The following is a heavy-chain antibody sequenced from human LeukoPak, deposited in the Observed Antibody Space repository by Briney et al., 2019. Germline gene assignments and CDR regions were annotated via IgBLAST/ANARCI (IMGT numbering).Heavy chain of an antibody. CDR1: GGSISHYY. CDR2: IHYSGST. J-gene: IGHJ4*02. V-gene: IGHV4-59*08. Sequence: PSETLSLTCTVSGGSISHYYWDWIRQPPGKGLEWIGYIHYSGSTNYNPSLNSRVTMSLDTSKNQFSLKLSSVTAADTAVYYCARHGERCFDSWGQGTLVTVSS. D-gene: IGHD3-10*01. CDR3: ARHGERCFDS.